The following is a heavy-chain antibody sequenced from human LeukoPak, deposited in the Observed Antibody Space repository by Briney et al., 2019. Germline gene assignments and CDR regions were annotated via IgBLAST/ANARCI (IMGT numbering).Heavy chain of an antibody. CDR3: ARGSVVVVTAIPYCYYHMDV. Sequence: PSETLSLTCAVYGGSFSGYYWSWIRQPPGKGLEWIGEINHSGSTNYNPSLKSRVTISVDTSKNQFSLKLSSVTAADTAVYYCARGSVVVVTAIPYCYYHMDVWGKGTTVTVSS. CDR1: GGSFSGYY. D-gene: IGHD2-21*02. J-gene: IGHJ6*03. CDR2: INHSGST. V-gene: IGHV4-34*01.